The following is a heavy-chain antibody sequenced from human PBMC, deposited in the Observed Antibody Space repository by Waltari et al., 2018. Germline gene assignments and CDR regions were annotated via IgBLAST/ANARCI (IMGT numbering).Heavy chain of an antibody. D-gene: IGHD3-16*01. Sequence: QVQLQESGPGLVKPSQTLSLTCTVSGGSISSGGYYWSWIRQHPGKGLEWIGYIYYSGGTNYNPSLKSRVSMSVDTNNFSLKLTSVTATDTAVYFCARHFQEGGVTRGYFDLWGRGTLVTVSS. CDR2: IYYSGGT. CDR1: GGSISSGGYY. CDR3: ARHFQEGGVTRGYFDL. J-gene: IGHJ2*01. V-gene: IGHV4-31*03.